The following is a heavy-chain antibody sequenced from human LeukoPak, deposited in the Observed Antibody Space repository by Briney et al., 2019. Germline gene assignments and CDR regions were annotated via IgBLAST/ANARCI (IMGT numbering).Heavy chain of an antibody. D-gene: IGHD3-22*01. CDR1: GYSFTSYW. Sequence: GESLKISWKGSGYSFTSYWIGWVRQMPGKGLEWMGIIYPGASDTRYSPSFQGQVTISADKSISTAYLQWSSLKASDTAMYYCARRLYYYDSSGYYRYYFDYWGQGTLVTVSS. CDR2: IYPGASDT. J-gene: IGHJ4*02. V-gene: IGHV5-51*01. CDR3: ARRLYYYDSSGYYRYYFDY.